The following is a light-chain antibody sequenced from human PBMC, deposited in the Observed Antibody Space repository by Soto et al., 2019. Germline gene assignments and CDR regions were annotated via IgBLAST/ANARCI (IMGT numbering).Light chain of an antibody. V-gene: IGLV2-23*01. CDR1: SSDVGNYNL. CDR3: CSYAGGSTLV. CDR2: EAS. J-gene: IGLJ2*01. Sequence: QSVLTQPASVSGSPGQSITISCTGTSSDVGNYNLVSWFQQHPGKAPKLMIYEASERPSGVSDRFSGSRSGNTASLTISGLQAEDEADYYCCSYAGGSTLVFGGGTKLTVL.